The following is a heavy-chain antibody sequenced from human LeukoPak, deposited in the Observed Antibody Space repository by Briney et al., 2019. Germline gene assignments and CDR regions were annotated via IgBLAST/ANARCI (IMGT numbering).Heavy chain of an antibody. CDR3: ARSGDYYGSGSSDY. CDR2: IYSGGST. V-gene: IGHV3-66*02. CDR1: GFTFSSNY. J-gene: IGHJ4*02. D-gene: IGHD3-10*01. Sequence: GGSLRLSCAASGFTFSSNYMSWVRQAPGKGLEWVSVIYSGGSTYYADSVKGRFIISRDNSKNTLYLQMNSLRAEDTAVYYCARSGDYYGSGSSDYWGQGTLVTVSS.